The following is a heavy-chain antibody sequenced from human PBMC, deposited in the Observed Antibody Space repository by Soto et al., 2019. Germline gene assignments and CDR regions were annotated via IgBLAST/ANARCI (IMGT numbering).Heavy chain of an antibody. J-gene: IGHJ3*02. CDR3: AREGSSTVTALRALDI. CDR2: IYNSGTT. Sequence: QVQLQESGPGLVKPSQTLSLTCAVSGASISSGGYYWNWIRQHPGKGLEWIGHIYNSGTTHYNPSIKRRLTISVDTSKTHFLLKLDSLTAADTAVYSCAREGSSTVTALRALDIWGHGTLVTVSP. CDR1: GASISSGGYY. V-gene: IGHV4-31*11. D-gene: IGHD4-17*01.